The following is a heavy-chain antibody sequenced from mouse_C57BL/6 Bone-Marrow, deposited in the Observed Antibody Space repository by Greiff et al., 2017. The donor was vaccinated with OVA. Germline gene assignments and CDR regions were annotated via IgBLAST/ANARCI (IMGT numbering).Heavy chain of an antibody. Sequence: EVKLQESGGGLVQPGGSMKLSCAASGFTFSDAWMDWVRQSPEKGLEWVAEIRNKANNHATYYAESVKGRFTISRDDSKSSVYLQMNSLRAEDTGIYYFTPLNYYGSDFDYWGQGTTLTVSS. V-gene: IGHV6-6*01. CDR2: IRNKANNHAT. CDR1: GFTFSDAW. CDR3: TPLNYYGSDFDY. J-gene: IGHJ2*01. D-gene: IGHD1-1*01.